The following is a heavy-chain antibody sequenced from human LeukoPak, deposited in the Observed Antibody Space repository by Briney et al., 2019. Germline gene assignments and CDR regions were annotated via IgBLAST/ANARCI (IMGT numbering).Heavy chain of an antibody. V-gene: IGHV4-34*01. J-gene: IGHJ5*02. CDR3: ATWDKVPAAMTRGGWFDP. D-gene: IGHD2-2*01. CDR2: INHSGST. CDR1: GGSFSGYY. Sequence: PSETLSLTCAVYGGSFSGYYWSWIRQPPGKGLEWIGEINHSGSTNCNPSLKSRVTISVDTSKNQFSLKLSSVTAADTAVYYCATWDKVPAAMTRGGWFDPWGQGTLVTVSS.